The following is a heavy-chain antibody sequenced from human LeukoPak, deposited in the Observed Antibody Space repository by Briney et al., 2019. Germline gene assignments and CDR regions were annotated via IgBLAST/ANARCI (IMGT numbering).Heavy chain of an antibody. J-gene: IGHJ3*02. Sequence: GGSLRLSCAASGFTFSSYAMHWVRQAPGKGLEWVAVISYDGSNKYYADSVKGRFTISRDNSKNTLYLQMNSLRAEDTAVYYCARDLAVRFLERFSRDAFVIWGQGTMVTVSS. V-gene: IGHV3-30*04. CDR1: GFTFSSYA. CDR3: ARDLAVRFLERFSRDAFVI. D-gene: IGHD3-3*01. CDR2: ISYDGSNK.